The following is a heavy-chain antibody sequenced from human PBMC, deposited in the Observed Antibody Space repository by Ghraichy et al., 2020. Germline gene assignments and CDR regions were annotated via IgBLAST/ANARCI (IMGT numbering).Heavy chain of an antibody. CDR1: GFTFSSYS. J-gene: IGHJ6*02. Sequence: GGSLRLSCAASGFTFSSYSMNWVRQAPGKGLEWVSSISSSSYIYYADSVKGRFTISRDNAKNSLYLQMNSLRAEDTAVYYCARYSSSSRYYYGMDVWGQGTTVTVSS. CDR3: ARYSSSSRYYYGMDV. V-gene: IGHV3-21*01. CDR2: ISSSSYI. D-gene: IGHD6-6*01.